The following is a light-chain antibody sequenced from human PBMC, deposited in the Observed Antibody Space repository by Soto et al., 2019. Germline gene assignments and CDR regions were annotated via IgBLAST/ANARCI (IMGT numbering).Light chain of an antibody. V-gene: IGLV2-14*01. CDR1: SSDVGAYDY. CDR2: EVS. J-gene: IGLJ3*02. CDR3: SSYTSNGTLV. Sequence: QSALTQPASVSGSPGQSITISCTGTSSDVGAYDYVSWYQQHPDKAPKLMIFEVSDRPSGVSNRFSGSNSGNTASLTISGLQAEDEADYFCSSYTSNGTLVFGGGTKVTVL.